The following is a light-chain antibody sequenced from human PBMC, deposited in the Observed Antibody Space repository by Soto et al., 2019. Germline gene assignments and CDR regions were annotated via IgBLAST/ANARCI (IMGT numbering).Light chain of an antibody. CDR3: QQYYNSIT. J-gene: IGKJ5*01. V-gene: IGKV4-1*01. CDR1: QTILYFSNNKNF. CDR2: WAS. Sequence: DLVLTPSPDSLAVSLGERATINCKSSQTILYFSNNKNFLAWYQQKAGQPPKLLITWASTRESGVPDRFSGSGSGTDFTLTISSLQAEDVAVYYCQQYYNSITFGQGTRLEIK.